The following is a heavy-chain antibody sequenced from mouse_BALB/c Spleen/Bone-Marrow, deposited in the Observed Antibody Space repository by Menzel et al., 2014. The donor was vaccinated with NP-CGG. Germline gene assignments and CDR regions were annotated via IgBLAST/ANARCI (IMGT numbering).Heavy chain of an antibody. Sequence: VQLVESGAELVRPGASVKLSCKASGYTFTSYWMHWVKLRPGQGFEWIGEINPSNGDTNYNEKFKRKATLTVDKSSSTASMQLSSVTCEDSAVYYGRNYGYDWGQGTTLTVSS. V-gene: IGHV1S16*01. J-gene: IGHJ2*01. CDR2: INPSNGDT. CDR3: RNYGYD. D-gene: IGHD1-2*01. CDR1: GYTFTSYW.